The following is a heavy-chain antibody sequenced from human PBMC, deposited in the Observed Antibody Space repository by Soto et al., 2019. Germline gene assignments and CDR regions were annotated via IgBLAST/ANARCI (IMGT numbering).Heavy chain of an antibody. CDR1: GFTFSSYA. V-gene: IGHV3-23*01. J-gene: IGHJ6*02. CDR2: ISGSGGST. Sequence: PGGSLRLSCAASGFTFSSYAMSWVRQAPGKGLEWVSAISGSGGSTYYADSVKGRFTISRDNSKNTLYLQMNSLRAEDTAVYYCAKAVGGKRYYYYGMDVWGQGTTVTVSS. D-gene: IGHD3-10*01. CDR3: AKAVGGKRYYYYGMDV.